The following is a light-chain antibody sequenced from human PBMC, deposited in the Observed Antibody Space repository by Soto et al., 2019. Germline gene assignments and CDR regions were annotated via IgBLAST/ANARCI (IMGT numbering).Light chain of an antibody. CDR2: GGS. J-gene: IGKJ2*01. Sequence: EIVLTQSPGTLSLSPGERATLSCRASQSVSSSYLAWYQQKPGQAPRLLIYGGSSRATGIPDRFSGSGSGTDFTLTISRLEPEDFAVYYCQQYGSSHLYTFGQGTKLEIK. V-gene: IGKV3-20*01. CDR3: QQYGSSHLYT. CDR1: QSVSSSY.